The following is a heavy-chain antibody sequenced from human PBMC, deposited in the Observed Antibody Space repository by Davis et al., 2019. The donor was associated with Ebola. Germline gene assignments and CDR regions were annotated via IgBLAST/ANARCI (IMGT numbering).Heavy chain of an antibody. J-gene: IGHJ5*02. CDR3: ARGGERDFGNSNWFDP. CDR1: GDSIYNYY. D-gene: IGHD3-3*01. CDR2: ISYTGST. V-gene: IGHV4-59*01. Sequence: PSETLSLTCTVSGDSIYNYYWAWIRQPPGKGLEWIGYISYTGSTNYNPSLHSRVSISRDTSKNQFSLRLSSVSAADTAVYYCARGGERDFGNSNWFDPWGQGTLVTVSA.